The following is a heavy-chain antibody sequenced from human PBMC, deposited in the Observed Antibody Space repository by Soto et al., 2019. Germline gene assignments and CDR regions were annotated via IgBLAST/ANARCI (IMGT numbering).Heavy chain of an antibody. Sequence: QVQLVQSGAEVKKPGSSVKVSCKASGGTFSIYAVSWVRQAPGQGLEWMGGIIPIIGIRNYAQRFQGRITITGDESTSTAYMELSSLKSEDTAVYYCARDLGSGYDPGDYWGQGTLVTVSS. CDR3: ARDLGSGYDPGDY. CDR1: GGTFSIYA. D-gene: IGHD5-12*01. V-gene: IGHV1-69*12. CDR2: IIPIIGIR. J-gene: IGHJ4*02.